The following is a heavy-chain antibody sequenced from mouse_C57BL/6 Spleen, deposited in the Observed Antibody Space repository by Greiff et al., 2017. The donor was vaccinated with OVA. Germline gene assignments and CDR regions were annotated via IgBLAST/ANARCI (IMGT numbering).Heavy chain of an antibody. D-gene: IGHD1-1*01. Sequence: VQLQESGPELVKPGASVKISCKASGYAFSSSWMNWVKQRPGKGLEWIGRIYPGDGDTNYNGKFKGKATPTADKSSSTAYMQLSSLTSEDSAVYFCARGRLDGSPWFAYWGQGTLVTVAA. CDR3: ARGRLDGSPWFAY. V-gene: IGHV1-82*01. CDR1: GYAFSSSW. CDR2: IYPGDGDT. J-gene: IGHJ3*01.